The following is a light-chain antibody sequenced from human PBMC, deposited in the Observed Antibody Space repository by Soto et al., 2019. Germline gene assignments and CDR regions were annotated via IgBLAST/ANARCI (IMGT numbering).Light chain of an antibody. V-gene: IGKV3-11*01. CDR1: QSVGSY. CDR2: DAS. CDR3: QQRSDWAST. Sequence: EIVLTQSPATLSLSPGDRATLSCRASQSVGSYLGWYQQRPGQAPRLLIYDASNRATGIPARFSGSGSGTDFTHTNSSLEPEDFAVYYCQQRSDWASTFGGGTKVEIK. J-gene: IGKJ4*01.